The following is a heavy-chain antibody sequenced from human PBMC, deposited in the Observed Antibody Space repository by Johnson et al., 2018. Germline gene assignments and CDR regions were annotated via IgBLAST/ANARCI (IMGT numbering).Heavy chain of an antibody. V-gene: IGHV3-7*01. J-gene: IGHJ4*02. Sequence: VQLVQSGGGLVQPGGSLRLSCAASGFIFSSYWMSWVRQAPGKGLEWVANIKQDGSEKYYVDSVNGRFTISRDNAKNSLFLQMDSLRAEDTAVYYWARRVVLDYWGQGTLVTVSS. D-gene: IGHD3-3*01. CDR1: GFIFSSYW. CDR2: IKQDGSEK. CDR3: ARRVVLDY.